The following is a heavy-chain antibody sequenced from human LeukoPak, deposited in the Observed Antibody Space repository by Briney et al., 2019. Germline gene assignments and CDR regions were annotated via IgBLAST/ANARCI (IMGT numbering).Heavy chain of an antibody. CDR2: INSDGINT. J-gene: IGHJ4*02. Sequence: GGSLRLSCAASGFTFSNYWMHWVRQAPGKGLVWVSRINSDGINTSYADSVKGRFTISRDNAKNTLNLQMNSLRAEDTAVYYCAKDISGGDCPDYWGQGTLVTVSS. CDR1: GFTFSNYW. V-gene: IGHV3-74*01. CDR3: AKDISGGDCPDY. D-gene: IGHD2-21*02.